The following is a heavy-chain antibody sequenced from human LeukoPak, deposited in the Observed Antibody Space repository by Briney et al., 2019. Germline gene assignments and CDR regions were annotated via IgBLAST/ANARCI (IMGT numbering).Heavy chain of an antibody. CDR1: GGSISSSSYY. CDR3: ARHPAYYYGSGSYRPGTVDY. D-gene: IGHD3-10*01. CDR2: IHYNGNT. V-gene: IGHV4-39*01. Sequence: RSSETLSLTCTVSGGSISSSSYYWGWIRQPPGKGLEWIGSIHYNGNTYYNMSLKSRVTISVDTSKDQFSLKLSSVTAADTAVYHCARHPAYYYGSGSYRPGTVDYWGQGTLVTVSS. J-gene: IGHJ4*02.